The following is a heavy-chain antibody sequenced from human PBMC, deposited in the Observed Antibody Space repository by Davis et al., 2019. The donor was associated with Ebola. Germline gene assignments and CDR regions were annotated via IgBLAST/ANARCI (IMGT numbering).Heavy chain of an antibody. Sequence: MPSETLSLTCTVSGGSISSYYWSWIRQPPGKGLEWIGYIYYSGSTYYNPSLKSRVTISVDTSKNQFSLKLSSVTAADTAVYYCARTSQYYDFWSGYYRTVGDGMDVWGQGTTVTVSS. V-gene: IGHV4-59*08. D-gene: IGHD3-3*01. CDR3: ARTSQYYDFWSGYYRTVGDGMDV. CDR1: GGSISSYY. CDR2: IYYSGST. J-gene: IGHJ6*02.